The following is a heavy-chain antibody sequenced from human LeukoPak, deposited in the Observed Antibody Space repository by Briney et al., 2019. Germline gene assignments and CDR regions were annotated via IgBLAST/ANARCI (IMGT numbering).Heavy chain of an antibody. D-gene: IGHD5-18*01. CDR2: INHSGST. V-gene: IGHV4-34*01. J-gene: IGHJ4*02. Sequence: SETLSLTCAVYGGSFSGYYWSWIRQPPGKGLEWIGEINHSGSTNYNSSLKSRVTISVDTSKNQFSLKLSSVTAADTAVYYCARGGDSYGLEGYWGQGTLVTVSS. CDR1: GGSFSGYY. CDR3: ARGGDSYGLEGY.